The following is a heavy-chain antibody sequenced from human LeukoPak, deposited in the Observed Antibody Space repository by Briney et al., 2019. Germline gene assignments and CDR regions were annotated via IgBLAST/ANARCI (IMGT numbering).Heavy chain of an antibody. V-gene: IGHV4-59*06. CDR1: GGSIRSHY. Sequence: SETLSLTCTVSGGSIRSHYWSWIRQPPGKGLEWIGYIYYSGSTYYNPSLKSRVTISVDTSKNQFSLKLSSVTAADTAVYYCARYSSSDFDYWGQGTLVTVSS. CDR3: ARYSSSDFDY. D-gene: IGHD6-6*01. CDR2: IYYSGST. J-gene: IGHJ4*02.